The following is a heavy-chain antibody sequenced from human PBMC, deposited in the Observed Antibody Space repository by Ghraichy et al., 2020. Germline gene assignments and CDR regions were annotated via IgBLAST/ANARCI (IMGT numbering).Heavy chain of an antibody. D-gene: IGHD2-2*01. CDR1: GYTFTGYY. Sequence: ASVKVSCKASGYTFTGYYMHWVRQAPGQALEWMGWINPNSGGTNYAQNFQGRVTMTRDTSISTAYMELSRLRSDDTAVYYCARDHCSSSGCYEDYYYGMDVWGQGTTVTVSS. J-gene: IGHJ6*02. V-gene: IGHV1-2*02. CDR2: INPNSGGT. CDR3: ARDHCSSSGCYEDYYYGMDV.